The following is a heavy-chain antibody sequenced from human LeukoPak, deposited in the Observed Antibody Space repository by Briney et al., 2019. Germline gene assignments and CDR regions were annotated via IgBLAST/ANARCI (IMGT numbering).Heavy chain of an antibody. J-gene: IGHJ6*02. D-gene: IGHD3-22*01. V-gene: IGHV3-21*01. Sequence: GGSLRLSCAASGFTFSSYSMNWVRQAPGKGLEWVSSISSSSSYIYYADSVKGRFTISRDNAKNSLYLQMNSLRAEDTAVYYCARGDSSGYYRYGMDVWGQGTTVTVFS. CDR2: ISSSSSYI. CDR1: GFTFSSYS. CDR3: ARGDSSGYYRYGMDV.